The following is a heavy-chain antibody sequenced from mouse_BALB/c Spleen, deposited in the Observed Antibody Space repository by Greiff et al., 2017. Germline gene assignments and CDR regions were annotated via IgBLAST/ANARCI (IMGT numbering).Heavy chain of an antibody. J-gene: IGHJ4*01. CDR2: INPSNGRT. V-gene: IGHV1S81*02. CDR3: ERGNYGNDDDAMDY. CDR1: GYTFTSYW. D-gene: IGHD2-2*01. Sequence: VQLQQPGAELVKPGASVKLSCKASGYTFTSYWMHWVKQRPGQGLEWIGEINPSNGRTNYNEKFKSKATLTVDKSSSTAYMQLSSLTSEDSAVYYCERGNYGNDDDAMDYWGQGTSVTVSS.